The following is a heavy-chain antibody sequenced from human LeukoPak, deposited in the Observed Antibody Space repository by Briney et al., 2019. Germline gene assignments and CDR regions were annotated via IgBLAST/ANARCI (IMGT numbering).Heavy chain of an antibody. V-gene: IGHV5-51*01. J-gene: IGHJ4*02. CDR2: IYPGHSDT. CDR1: GYSFTNYW. CDR3: ARPLLVRGVIKQFDY. Sequence: GESLKTSCKSYGYSFTNYWIGWVRQMPGKGLEWMGIIYPGHSDTRYSPTFQGQVTISADKSISTAYLQWSSLKASDTAMYYCARPLLVRGVIKQFDYWGQGTLVTVSS. D-gene: IGHD3-10*01.